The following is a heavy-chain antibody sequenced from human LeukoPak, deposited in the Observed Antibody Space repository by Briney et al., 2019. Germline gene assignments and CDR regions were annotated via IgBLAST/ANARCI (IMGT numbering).Heavy chain of an antibody. D-gene: IGHD5-18*01. CDR3: ARGGYSYGYAY. CDR2: INHSGST. Sequence: SETLSLTCAVYGGSFSDYYWSWIRQPPGKGLEWIGEINHSGSTNYNPPLKSRVTISVDPSKNQFSLKLSSVTAADTAVYYCARGGYSYGYAYWGQGTLVTV. CDR1: GGSFSDYY. J-gene: IGHJ4*02. V-gene: IGHV4-34*01.